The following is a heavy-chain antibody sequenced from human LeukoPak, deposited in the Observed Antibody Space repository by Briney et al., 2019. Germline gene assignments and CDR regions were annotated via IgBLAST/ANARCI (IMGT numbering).Heavy chain of an antibody. Sequence: TGGSLRPSCAASGFTVSSNYIKWVRQAPGKGLEWVSVVFSGGATHYADSVTGRFTVSRDTSKNTVYLQMTGLGADDTAVYYCARFDPFGGTWFEDWGQGTLVTVSS. D-gene: IGHD3-9*01. V-gene: IGHV3-66*01. CDR3: ARFDPFGGTWFED. CDR2: VFSGGAT. CDR1: GFTVSSNY. J-gene: IGHJ5*02.